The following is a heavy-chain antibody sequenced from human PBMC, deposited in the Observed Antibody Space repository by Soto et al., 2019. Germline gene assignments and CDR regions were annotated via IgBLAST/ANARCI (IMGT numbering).Heavy chain of an antibody. CDR2: VHYTAST. D-gene: IGHD2-15*01. Sequence: SETLSLTCTVSEGSINWSPDYWGWLRQPPGKEPQWIASVHYTASTTYYDPSLKSRVTISVDTSKNQFSLNLRSVTAADTAIYYCARATPGYPGRAFQIWGQGKMVTVSS. CDR1: EGSINWSPDY. J-gene: IGHJ3*02. CDR3: ARATPGYPGRAFQI. V-gene: IGHV4-39*02.